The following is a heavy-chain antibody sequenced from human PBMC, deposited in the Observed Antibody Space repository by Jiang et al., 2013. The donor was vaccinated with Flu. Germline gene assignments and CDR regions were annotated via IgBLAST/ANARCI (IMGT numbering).Heavy chain of an antibody. Sequence: VLLKPSETLSLICAAYGGSFSGYYWSWIRQSPGKGLEWIGEINHSGSTNYNPSLKSRVTISVDTSKNHFSLNLRSVTAADTAVYYCARVTYSYGMDVWGQGTTVTVSS. CDR2: INHSGST. J-gene: IGHJ6*02. CDR1: GGSFSGYY. V-gene: IGHV4-34*01. CDR3: ARVTYSYGMDV.